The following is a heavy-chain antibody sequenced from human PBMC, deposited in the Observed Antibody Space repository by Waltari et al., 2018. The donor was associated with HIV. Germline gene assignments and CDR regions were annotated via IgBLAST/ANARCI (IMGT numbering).Heavy chain of an antibody. Sequence: EVQLLESGGGLVQPGGSLKLSCAASGFTFNSYAMSWVRQAPGKGLEWVSVISGSGGSTYYADFVKGRFTISRDNSKNTLYLQMNSLRAEDTAVYYCAKEGIAGRPSVPDYWGQGTLVTVSS. CDR2: ISGSGGST. CDR1: GFTFNSYA. D-gene: IGHD6-6*01. CDR3: AKEGIAGRPSVPDY. J-gene: IGHJ4*02. V-gene: IGHV3-23*01.